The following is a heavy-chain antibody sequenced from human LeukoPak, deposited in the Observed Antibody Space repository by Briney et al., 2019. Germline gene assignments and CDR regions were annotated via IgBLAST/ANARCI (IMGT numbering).Heavy chain of an antibody. J-gene: IGHJ3*02. CDR1: GGTFSSYA. CDR3: ARERGGEYSRLHVAFDI. CDR2: IIPIFGTA. V-gene: IGHV1-69*13. Sequence: GASVKVSCKASGGTFSSYAISWVRQAPGQGLEWMGGIIPIFGTANYAQKFQGRVTITADESTSTAYMELSSLRSEDTAVYYCARERGGEYSRLHVAFDIWGQGTMVTVSS. D-gene: IGHD6-6*01.